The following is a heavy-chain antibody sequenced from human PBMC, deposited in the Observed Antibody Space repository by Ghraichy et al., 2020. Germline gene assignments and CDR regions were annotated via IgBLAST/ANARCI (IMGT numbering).Heavy chain of an antibody. CDR2: IKQDESEK. Sequence: GESLNISCAASGFTFSSYWMSWVRQAPGKGLEWVANIKQDESEKYYVDSVKGRFTISRDNAKNSLYLQMNSLRAEDTAVYYCASLYGDPWDYWGQGTLVTVSS. J-gene: IGHJ4*02. CDR1: GFTFSSYW. V-gene: IGHV3-7*03. CDR3: ASLYGDPWDY. D-gene: IGHD4-17*01.